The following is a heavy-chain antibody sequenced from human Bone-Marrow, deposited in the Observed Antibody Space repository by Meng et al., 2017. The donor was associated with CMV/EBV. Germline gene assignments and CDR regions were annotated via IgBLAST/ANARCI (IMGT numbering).Heavy chain of an antibody. CDR3: ARDRGIAVAGKGYYGMDV. CDR2: MNPNSGNT. D-gene: IGHD6-19*01. V-gene: IGHV1-8*01. CDR1: GYTFTSYD. Sequence: ASVKVSCKASGYTFTSYDIKWVRQATGQGLEWMGWMNPNSGNTGYAQKFQGRVTMTRNTSISTAYMELSSLRSEDTAVYYCARDRGIAVAGKGYYGMDVWGQGTTVTVSS. J-gene: IGHJ6*02.